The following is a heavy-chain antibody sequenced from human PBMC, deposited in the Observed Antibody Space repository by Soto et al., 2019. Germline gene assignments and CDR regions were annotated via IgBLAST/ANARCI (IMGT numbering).Heavy chain of an antibody. CDR1: GDSVSSNSAA. CDR3: ARGARSSGWYNFDY. V-gene: IGHV6-1*01. J-gene: IGHJ4*02. CDR2: TYYRYKWYN. Sequence: PSQTLSLTCAISGDSVSSNSAAWNWIRPSPSRGLEWLGRTYYRYKWYNDYAVSVKSRITINPDTSKNQFSLQLNSVTPEDTAVYYCARGARSSGWYNFDYWGQGTLVTVSS. D-gene: IGHD6-19*01.